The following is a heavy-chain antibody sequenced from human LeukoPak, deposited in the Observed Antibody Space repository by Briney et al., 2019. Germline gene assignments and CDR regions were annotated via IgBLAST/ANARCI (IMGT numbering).Heavy chain of an antibody. CDR3: AKDFGEAAFDI. CDR1: GFTFSSDG. CDR2: IWYDGSNK. V-gene: IGHV3-33*06. Sequence: GRSLRLSCAASGFTFSSDGMHWVRQAPGKGLEWVGIIWYDGSNKYYADSVKGRFTISRDNSKNTLYLQMNSLRAEDTAVYYCAKDFGEAAFDIWGQGTMVTVSS. D-gene: IGHD3-10*01. J-gene: IGHJ3*02.